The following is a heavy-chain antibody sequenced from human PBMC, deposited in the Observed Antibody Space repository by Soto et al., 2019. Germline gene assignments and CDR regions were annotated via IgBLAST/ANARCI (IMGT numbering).Heavy chain of an antibody. CDR1: GFTFSSYG. D-gene: IGHD6-6*01. CDR2: IWYDGSNK. J-gene: IGHJ6*02. V-gene: IGHV3-33*01. CDR3: ARSLASRAARRGYYYGMDV. Sequence: GGSLRLSCAASGFTFSSYGMHWVRQAPGKGLEWVAVIWYDGSNKYYADSVKGRFTISRDNSKNTLYLQMNSLRAEDTAVYYCARSLASRAARRGYYYGMDVWGQGTTVTVSS.